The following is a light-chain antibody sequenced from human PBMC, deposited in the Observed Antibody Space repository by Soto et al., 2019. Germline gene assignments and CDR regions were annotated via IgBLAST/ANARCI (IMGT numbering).Light chain of an antibody. CDR3: QSYDSSLSLVV. CDR1: SSNIGAGYD. V-gene: IGLV1-40*01. Sequence: QAVVTQPPSVSGAPGQRVTISCTGSSSNIGAGYDVHWYQQLPGTAPKLLIYVNNNRPSGVPDRFSGSNSGTSASLAITGLQAEDEADYYCQSYDSSLSLVVFGGGTKLTVL. J-gene: IGLJ2*01. CDR2: VNN.